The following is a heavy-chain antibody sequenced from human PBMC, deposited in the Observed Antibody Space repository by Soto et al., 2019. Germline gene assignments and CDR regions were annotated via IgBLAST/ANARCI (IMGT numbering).Heavy chain of an antibody. CDR1: GFTFSSYA. J-gene: IGHJ5*02. V-gene: IGHV3-23*01. CDR2: ISGSGGST. CDR3: AKDLTARDWDSSGSQYNWFDP. D-gene: IGHD3-22*01. Sequence: PGGSLRLSCAASGFTFSSYAMSWVRQAPGKGLEWVSAISGSGGSTYYADSVKGRSTISRDNSKNTLYLQMNSLRAEDTAVYYCAKDLTARDWDSSGSQYNWFDPWGQGTLVTVSS.